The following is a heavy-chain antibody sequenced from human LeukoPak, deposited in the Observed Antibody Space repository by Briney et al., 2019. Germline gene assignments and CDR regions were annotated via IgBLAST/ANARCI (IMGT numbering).Heavy chain of an antibody. V-gene: IGHV1-46*01. CDR1: GYTFTGYY. CDR3: AREIGVTPINDFWTGYFDY. CDR2: INPSGGTT. D-gene: IGHD3/OR15-3a*01. Sequence: GASVKVSCKASGYTFTGYYIHWVRQAPGQGLEWMGIINPSGGTTDYAQKFQGRFTVTMDMSTSTVYMDLSSLTSEDTAVYYCAREIGVTPINDFWTGYFDYWGQGTQVTVSS. J-gene: IGHJ4*02.